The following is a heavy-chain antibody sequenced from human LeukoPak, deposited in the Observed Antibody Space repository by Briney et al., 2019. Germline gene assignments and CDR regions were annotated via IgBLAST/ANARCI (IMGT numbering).Heavy chain of an antibody. J-gene: IGHJ4*02. CDR3: ARDGYCSSTSCPWAYFDF. D-gene: IGHD2-2*01. CDR2: ISSNGGST. V-gene: IGHV3-64*01. CDR1: GFTFSSYA. Sequence: GGSLRLSCAASGFTFSSYAMHWVRQAPGKGLEFGSVISSNGGSTYYANSVKGGFTISRDNSKNTLYLQMGSLRAEDMAVYYCARDGYCSSTSCPWAYFDFWGQGTLVTVSS.